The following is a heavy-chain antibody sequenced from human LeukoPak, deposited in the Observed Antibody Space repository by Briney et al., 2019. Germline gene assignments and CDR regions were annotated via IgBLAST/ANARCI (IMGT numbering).Heavy chain of an antibody. Sequence: SQTLSLTCTVSGGSISSGSYYWSWIRQPAGKGLEWIGRIYTSGSTNYNPSLKSRVTISVDTSKNQFSLKLSSVTAADTAVYYCARRTGANWFDPWGQGTLVTVSS. CDR2: IYTSGST. CDR3: ARRTGANWFDP. J-gene: IGHJ5*02. CDR1: GGSISSGSYY. D-gene: IGHD3-10*01. V-gene: IGHV4-61*02.